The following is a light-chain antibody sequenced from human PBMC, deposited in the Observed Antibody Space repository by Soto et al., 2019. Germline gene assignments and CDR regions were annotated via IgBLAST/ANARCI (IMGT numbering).Light chain of an antibody. CDR3: SSYRSSSTGV. CDR2: EVS. J-gene: IGLJ1*01. Sequence: QSALTQPASVSGSPGQSITISCTGTRSDVGGYNFVSWYQQHPGKAPKLMIYEVSNRPSGVSNRFSGSKSGNTASLTISGLQAEDEADYYCSSYRSSSTGVFGTGTKLTVL. CDR1: RSDVGGYNF. V-gene: IGLV2-14*01.